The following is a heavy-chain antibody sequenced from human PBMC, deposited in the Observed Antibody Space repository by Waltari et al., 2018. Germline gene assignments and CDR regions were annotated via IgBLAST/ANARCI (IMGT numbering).Heavy chain of an antibody. CDR3: ARAEGSSSWFYDY. CDR1: GGSISSGSYY. CDR2: IYTSGST. J-gene: IGHJ4*02. V-gene: IGHV4-61*02. D-gene: IGHD6-13*01. Sequence: QVQLQESGPGLVKPSQTLSLTCTVSGGSISSGSYYWRWIRQPAGKGLEWIGRIYTSGSTNYNPSLKSRVTISVDTSKNQFSLKLSSVTAADTAVYYCARAEGSSSWFYDYWGQGTLVTVSS.